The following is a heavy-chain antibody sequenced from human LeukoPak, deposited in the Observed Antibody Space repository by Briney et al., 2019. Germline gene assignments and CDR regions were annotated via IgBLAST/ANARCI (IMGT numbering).Heavy chain of an antibody. D-gene: IGHD3-16*01. CDR3: ARDMIILQS. CDR2: IKQDGSEK. CDR1: GFIFSNYW. J-gene: IGHJ5*02. Sequence: GGSLRLSCSASGFIFSNYWMTWVRQAPGKGLEWVANIKQDGSEKYYVDSVKGRFTNSRDNAKKSLYLQMNSQRAEDTAVYFCARDMIILQSWGQGTLVTVSS. V-gene: IGHV3-7*04.